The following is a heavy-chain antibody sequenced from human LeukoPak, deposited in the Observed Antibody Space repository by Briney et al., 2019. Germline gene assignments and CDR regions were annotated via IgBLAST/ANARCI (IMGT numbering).Heavy chain of an antibody. J-gene: IGHJ6*03. Sequence: PGGSLRLSCAASGFTFSSYTMNWVRQAPGKGLEWVSYISSSGGTVYYADSVKGRFTISRDNAKNSLYLQMNSPRAEDTAVYYCARVGTSSNYYYYMDVWGKGTTDTVSS. CDR2: ISSSGGTV. CDR1: GFTFSSYT. CDR3: ARVGTSSNYYYYMDV. V-gene: IGHV3-48*04. D-gene: IGHD1-1*01.